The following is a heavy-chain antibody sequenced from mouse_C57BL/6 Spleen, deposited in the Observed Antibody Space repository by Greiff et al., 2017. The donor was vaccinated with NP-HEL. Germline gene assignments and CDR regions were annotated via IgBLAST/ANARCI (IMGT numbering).Heavy chain of an antibody. Sequence: VKLQQSGAELVRPGTSVKVSCKASGYAFTNYLIEWVKQRPGQGLEWIGVINPGSGGTNYNEKFKGKATLTADKSSSTAYMQLSSLTSEDSAVYFCAREGRITTVDAMDYWGQGTSVTVSS. CDR3: AREGRITTVDAMDY. V-gene: IGHV1-54*01. CDR1: GYAFTNYL. J-gene: IGHJ4*01. CDR2: INPGSGGT. D-gene: IGHD1-1*01.